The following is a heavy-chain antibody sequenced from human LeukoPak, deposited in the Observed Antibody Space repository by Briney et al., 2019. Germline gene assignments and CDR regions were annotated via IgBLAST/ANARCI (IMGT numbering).Heavy chain of an antibody. Sequence: GGSLRLSCAASGFTFSSYGMHWVRQAPGKGLEWVAVIWYDGSNKYYADSVKGRFTISRDNSKNTLYLQMNSLRAEDTAVYYCARDSRSWYNLGYYYYYGMDVWGQGTTVTVSS. D-gene: IGHD6-13*01. CDR3: ARDSRSWYNLGYYYYYGMDV. V-gene: IGHV3-33*01. J-gene: IGHJ6*02. CDR2: IWYDGSNK. CDR1: GFTFSSYG.